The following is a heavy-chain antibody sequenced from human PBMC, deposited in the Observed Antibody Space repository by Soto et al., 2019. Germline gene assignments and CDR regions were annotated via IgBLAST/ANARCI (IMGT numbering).Heavy chain of an antibody. J-gene: IGHJ3*02. CDR1: GGSITSYY. Sequence: SETLSLTCTVSGGSITSYYWTWLRQRPGKGLEWLGYIYYSGSTNYNPSLKSRVTISVDTSKNQFSLKLSSVTAADTAVYYCARDRITIFGVVQGRDAFDIWGQGTVVTVSS. D-gene: IGHD3-3*01. CDR3: ARDRITIFGVVQGRDAFDI. CDR2: IYYSGST. V-gene: IGHV4-59*01.